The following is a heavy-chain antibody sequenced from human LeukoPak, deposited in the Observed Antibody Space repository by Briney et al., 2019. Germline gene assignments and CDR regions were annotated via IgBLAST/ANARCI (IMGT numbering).Heavy chain of an antibody. CDR1: GYTFTGHF. D-gene: IGHD3-10*01. Sequence: GASVKVSCKASGYTFTGHFIHWVRQAPGQGLEWMGWINPQSGSTSYAQPFQGRVVMTLHTSVNSVYMEMSSLGYDDTATYFCARDRADEYSAGSYVSFRPWGRGTPLTVSS. CDR3: ARDRADEYSAGSYVSFRP. CDR2: INPQSGST. J-gene: IGHJ4*02. V-gene: IGHV1-2*02.